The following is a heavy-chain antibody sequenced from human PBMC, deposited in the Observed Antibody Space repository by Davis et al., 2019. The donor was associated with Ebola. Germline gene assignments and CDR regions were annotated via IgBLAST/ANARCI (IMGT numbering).Heavy chain of an antibody. V-gene: IGHV6-1*01. CDR3: TRGWLRAGMDV. CDR2: TYYNSKRYS. D-gene: IGHD5-12*01. CDR1: GDSVSRGG. J-gene: IGHJ6*02. Sequence: HPQTPSLTSAIPGDSVSRGGWNWIRQSPSRGVEWLGRTYYNSKRYSYYAVPVKSRITITPDTSKNQFSLQLNSVTPEDTALYYCTRGWLRAGMDVWDEGTTVTV.